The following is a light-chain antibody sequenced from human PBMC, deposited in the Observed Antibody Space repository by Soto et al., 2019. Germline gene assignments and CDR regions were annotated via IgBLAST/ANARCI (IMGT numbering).Light chain of an antibody. J-gene: IGKJ5*01. CDR1: QSVSSSY. Sequence: IVLTQSPVTLSLSPWERATLSCRASQSVSSSYLAWYQQTPGQAPRLLIYGASSRATGIPDRFSGSGSGTDFTLTIIRLEPEDFAVYYCQQYGSSPSTFGQGTRLEIK. V-gene: IGKV3-20*01. CDR2: GAS. CDR3: QQYGSSPST.